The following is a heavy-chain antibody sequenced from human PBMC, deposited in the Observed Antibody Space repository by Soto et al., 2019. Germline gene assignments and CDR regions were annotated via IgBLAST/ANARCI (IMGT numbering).Heavy chain of an antibody. D-gene: IGHD3-22*01. V-gene: IGHV3-11*01. CDR2: ISSSGSTI. CDR1: GFTFSDYY. Sequence: PGGYLRLSCAASGFTFSDYYMSWIRQAPGKGLEWVSYISSSGSTIYYADSVKGRFTISRDNAKNSLYLQMNSLRSEDTAVYYCARSLTMIVVASYYFDYWGQGTLVTVSS. J-gene: IGHJ4*02. CDR3: ARSLTMIVVASYYFDY.